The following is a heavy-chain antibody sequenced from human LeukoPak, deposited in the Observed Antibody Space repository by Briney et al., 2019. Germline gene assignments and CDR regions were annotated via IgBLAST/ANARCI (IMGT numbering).Heavy chain of an antibody. J-gene: IGHJ6*03. V-gene: IGHV1-18*01. CDR1: GYTFTSYG. CDR2: ISAYNGNT. CDR3: ATADYDFWSGYNYYYYYYMDV. D-gene: IGHD3-3*01. Sequence: ASVKVSCKASGYTFTSYGISWVRQAPGQGLEWMGWISAYNGNTNYAQKLQGRVTMTTDTSTSTAYMELRSLRSDDTAVYYCATADYDFWSGYNYYYYYYMDVWGKGTTVTVSS.